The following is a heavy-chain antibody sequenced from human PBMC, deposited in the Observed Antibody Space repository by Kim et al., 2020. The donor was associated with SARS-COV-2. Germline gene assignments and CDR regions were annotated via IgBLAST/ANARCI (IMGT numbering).Heavy chain of an antibody. CDR1: GASISRSSYY. Sequence: SETLSLTCTVSGASISRSSYYWGWIRQPPGGGLEWIGSMYSSGSTDYNPSLKSRVIIFADTSNNQFSLKLNSVTAADTAAYYCARHGRPGSYFIEHDGFDIWGQGTMVTVSP. CDR3: ARHGRPGSYFIEHDGFDI. J-gene: IGHJ3*02. CDR2: MYSSGST. D-gene: IGHD3-10*01. V-gene: IGHV4-39*01.